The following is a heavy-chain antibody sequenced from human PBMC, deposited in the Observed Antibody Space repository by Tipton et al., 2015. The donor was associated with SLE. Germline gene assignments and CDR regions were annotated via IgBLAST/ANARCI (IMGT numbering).Heavy chain of an antibody. CDR3: ARNGGNYYMDV. Sequence: SLRLSCAASGFTFSSYGMHWVRQAPGKGLEWVAIIWYDGSNKYYADSVKGRFTISRDNSKNTLYLEMRSLRAEDTAVSYCARNGGNYYMDVWGKGTTVTVSS. CDR1: GFTFSSYG. V-gene: IGHV3-33*01. J-gene: IGHJ6*03. CDR2: IWYDGSNK. D-gene: IGHD3-16*01.